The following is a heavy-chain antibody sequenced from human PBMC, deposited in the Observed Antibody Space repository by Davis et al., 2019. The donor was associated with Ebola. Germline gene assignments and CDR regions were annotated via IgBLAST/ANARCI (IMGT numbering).Heavy chain of an antibody. CDR1: GYTFSSYG. CDR3: ARAFITHLHYYYYGMDV. Sequence: ASVKVSCKASGYTFSSYGITWVRQAPGQGLEWMGWISPYNGNTDSIQNLQGRVTMTTDTSTSTAYMELRGLRSDDTAVYYCARAFITHLHYYYYGMDVWGKGTTVTVSS. V-gene: IGHV1-18*04. CDR2: ISPYNGNT. D-gene: IGHD3-10*01. J-gene: IGHJ6*04.